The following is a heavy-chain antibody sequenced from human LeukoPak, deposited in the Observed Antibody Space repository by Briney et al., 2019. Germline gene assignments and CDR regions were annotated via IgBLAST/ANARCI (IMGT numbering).Heavy chain of an antibody. Sequence: SETLSFTCAVYGGSFSGYYWSWIRQPPGKGLEWIGEINHSGSTNYNPSLKSRVTISVDTSKNQFSLKLSSVTAADTAVYYCARIGRGDGYNSFDYWGQGTLVTVSS. CDR2: INHSGST. J-gene: IGHJ4*02. CDR3: ARIGRGDGYNSFDY. D-gene: IGHD5-24*01. CDR1: GGSFSGYY. V-gene: IGHV4-34*01.